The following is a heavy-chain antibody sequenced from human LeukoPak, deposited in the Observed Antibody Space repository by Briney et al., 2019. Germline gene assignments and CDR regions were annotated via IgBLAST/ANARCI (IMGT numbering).Heavy chain of an antibody. CDR2: IIPIFGTA. D-gene: IGHD6-13*01. CDR1: GGTFSSYA. V-gene: IGHV1-69*06. Sequence: ASVKVSCKASGGTFSSYAISWVRQAPGQGLEWMGGIIPIFGTANYAQKFQGRVTITADKSTSTAYMELSSLRSEDTAVYYCARGRYSSSWYVIYYYYYMDVWGKGTTVTVSS. CDR3: ARGRYSSSWYVIYYYYYMDV. J-gene: IGHJ6*03.